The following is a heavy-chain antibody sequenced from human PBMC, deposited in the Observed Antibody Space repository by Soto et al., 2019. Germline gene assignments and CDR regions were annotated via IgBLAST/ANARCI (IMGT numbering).Heavy chain of an antibody. J-gene: IGHJ4*02. Sequence: EVQLLESGGGLVQPGGSLRLSCAASGFTFSSYAMGWVRQAPGKGLEWVSTISASGGSTYYADSVKGRFSISRDNSKNRLYLQMNSLRAKDTAVFYCAKDSTETSGWSPLDYWGQGILVTVSS. CDR3: AKDSTETSGWSPLDY. CDR1: GFTFSSYA. D-gene: IGHD6-19*01. V-gene: IGHV3-23*01. CDR2: ISASGGST.